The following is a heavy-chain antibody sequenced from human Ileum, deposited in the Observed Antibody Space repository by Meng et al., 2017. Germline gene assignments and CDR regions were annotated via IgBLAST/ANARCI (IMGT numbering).Heavy chain of an antibody. CDR2: AST. D-gene: IGHD7-27*01. V-gene: IGHV4-61*01. Sequence: QVQLQESGPGLARPSETLSLICTVSGASVTTSHYQWGWIRQPPGKGLEWIGYASTNYNPSLKSRLTISLDTSKNQVSLKLTSVTAADTAVYYCARDHWGSLDYWGQGILVTVSS. J-gene: IGHJ4*02. CDR3: ARDHWGSLDY. CDR1: GASVTTSHYQ.